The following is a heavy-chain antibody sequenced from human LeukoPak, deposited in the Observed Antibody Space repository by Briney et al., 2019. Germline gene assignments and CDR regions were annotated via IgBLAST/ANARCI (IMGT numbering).Heavy chain of an antibody. D-gene: IGHD3-22*01. CDR3: ARQSISGSSLSYFDC. V-gene: IGHV4-59*01. Sequence: SETLSLTCTVSGGSISSYYWSWIRQPPGKGLEWIGNIYDSGSTNYNPSLKSRVTISVDTSKKQCSLKLSSVTAADTAVYYCARQSISGSSLSYFDCWGQGTLVNVSS. CDR2: IYDSGST. CDR1: GGSISSYY. J-gene: IGHJ4*02.